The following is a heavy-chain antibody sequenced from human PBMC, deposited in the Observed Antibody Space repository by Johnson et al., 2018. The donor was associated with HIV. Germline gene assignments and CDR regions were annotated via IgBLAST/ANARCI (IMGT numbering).Heavy chain of an antibody. CDR3: ARDMFGRYYYDSSGYSDDAFDI. CDR2: IGTAGDT. Sequence: VQLVESGGGLVQPGGSLRLSCAASGFTFSSYDMHWVRQATGKGLEWVSAIGTAGDTYYPGSVKGRFTISRENAKNSLYLQMNSLRAEDTAVYYCARDMFGRYYYDSSGYSDDAFDIWGQGTMVTVSS. D-gene: IGHD3-22*01. J-gene: IGHJ3*02. CDR1: GFTFSSYD. V-gene: IGHV3-13*01.